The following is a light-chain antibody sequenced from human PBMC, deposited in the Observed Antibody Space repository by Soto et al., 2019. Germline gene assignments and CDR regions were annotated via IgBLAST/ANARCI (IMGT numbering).Light chain of an antibody. V-gene: IGKV1-13*02. CDR3: QQFLSYPIT. J-gene: IGKJ5*01. CDR1: QDIRGA. Sequence: IQLTQSPASLSASVGDKVTITCRASQDIRGALAWYQQSPGVAPRLLIYDASTLESGVPSRFSGSSSGTHFTLTISGLQPEDFATYYCQQFLSYPITFGQGTRLE. CDR2: DAS.